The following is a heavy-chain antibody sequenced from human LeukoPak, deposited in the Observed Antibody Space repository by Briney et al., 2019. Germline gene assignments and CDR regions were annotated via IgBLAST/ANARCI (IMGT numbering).Heavy chain of an antibody. V-gene: IGHV3-23*01. J-gene: IGHJ6*02. CDR2: IGNSGDRT. CDR1: GFTFSSYN. Sequence: PGGSLRLSCAASGFTFSSYNMNWVRQAPGKGPEWVSGIGNSGDRTFYADSVKGRFTISRDNSKNTLYLQMNSLRVEDTALYYCAKGGVWGQGIAVTVSS. CDR3: AKGGV.